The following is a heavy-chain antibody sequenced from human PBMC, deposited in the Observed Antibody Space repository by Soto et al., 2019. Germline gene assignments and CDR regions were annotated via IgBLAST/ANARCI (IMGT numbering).Heavy chain of an antibody. CDR3: ARDPPPPRRWLQSGDGMDV. D-gene: IGHD5-12*01. V-gene: IGHV1-69*01. Sequence: QVQLVQSGAEVKKPGSSVKVSCKASGGTFSSYAISWVRQAPGQGLEWMGGIIPIFGTANYAQKFQGRVTITADESTSTAYMELGRLRSEDKAVYYCARDPPPPRRWLQSGDGMDVWGQGTTVTVSS. CDR1: GGTFSSYA. CDR2: IIPIFGTA. J-gene: IGHJ6*02.